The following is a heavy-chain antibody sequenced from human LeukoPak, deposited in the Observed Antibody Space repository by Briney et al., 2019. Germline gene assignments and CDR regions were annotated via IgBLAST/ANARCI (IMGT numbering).Heavy chain of an antibody. CDR2: IYPGETA. V-gene: IGHV4-34*01. J-gene: IGHJ4*02. CDR1: DGSFSNYY. D-gene: IGHD2-8*01. Sequence: SETLSLTCGVSDGSFSNYYWSWFRQAPGEGLEWIAEIYPGETAKYNQSFWSRVTISTDTSKSQFSLTQSSVTAADTAVYSCAGYHQWFLNDCWGQGTLVTVSS. CDR3: AGYHQWFLNDC.